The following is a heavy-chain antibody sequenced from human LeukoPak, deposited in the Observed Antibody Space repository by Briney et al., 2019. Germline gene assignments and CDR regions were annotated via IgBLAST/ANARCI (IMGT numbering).Heavy chain of an antibody. D-gene: IGHD2-15*01. CDR2: INDDGSDT. Sequence: GGSLRLSCAASGFTFSSYAMSWVRQAPGKRPVWVSRINDDGSDTIYADSVRGRFTISRDDAKNTVHLQMNNLRAEDTAVYYCVRGGPSTWSWGQGTLVTVSS. CDR1: GFTFSSYA. J-gene: IGHJ5*02. V-gene: IGHV3-74*01. CDR3: VRGGPSTWS.